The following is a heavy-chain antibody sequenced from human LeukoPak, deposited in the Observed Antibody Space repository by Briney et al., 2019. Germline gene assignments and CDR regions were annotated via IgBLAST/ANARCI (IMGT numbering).Heavy chain of an antibody. J-gene: IGHJ4*02. D-gene: IGHD4-17*01. CDR3: TRMTTGHDY. CDR1: GVSFNDYY. V-gene: IGHV4-34*10. Sequence: SETLSLTCAVSGVSFNDYYWSWVRQTPGKGLEWTGEINHSGYTNDSPSLKSRVTISIDTSRKQFFLNLRSVTVADTGIYYCTRMTTGHDYWGQGTLVTVSS. CDR2: INHSGYT.